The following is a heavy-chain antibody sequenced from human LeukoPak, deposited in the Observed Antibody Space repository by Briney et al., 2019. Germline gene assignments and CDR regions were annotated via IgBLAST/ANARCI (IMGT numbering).Heavy chain of an antibody. Sequence: GESLRLSCAASGFTFSSSWMSWVRQAPGKGLEWVTNIKPDGSEKYYVDSVKGRFTISRDNAKNSLYLQMNSLRAEDTAVYYCARENGYQLLYRYYYMDVWGKGTTVTVSS. V-gene: IGHV3-7*01. CDR2: IKPDGSEK. CDR3: ARENGYQLLYRYYYMDV. CDR1: GFTFSSSW. J-gene: IGHJ6*03. D-gene: IGHD2-2*02.